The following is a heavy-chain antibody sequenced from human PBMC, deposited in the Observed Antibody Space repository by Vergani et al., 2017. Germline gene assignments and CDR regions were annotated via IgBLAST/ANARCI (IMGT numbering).Heavy chain of an antibody. CDR3: ARSVMQQQLVRYYFDY. CDR1: GFTFSSYS. CDR2: ISSSSSTI. J-gene: IGHJ4*02. V-gene: IGHV3-48*01. Sequence: EVQLVESGGGLVQPGGSLRLSCAASGFTFSSYSMNWVRQAPGKGLEWVSYISSSSSTIYYADSVKGRFTISRDNAKKSLYLQMNSLRAEDTAVYYCARSVMQQQLVRYYFDYWGQGTLVTVSS. D-gene: IGHD6-13*01.